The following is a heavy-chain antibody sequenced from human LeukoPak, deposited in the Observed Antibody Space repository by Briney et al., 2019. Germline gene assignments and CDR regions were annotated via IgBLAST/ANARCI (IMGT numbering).Heavy chain of an antibody. J-gene: IGHJ4*02. CDR2: IYYSGST. CDR1: GGSISSGDYY. Sequence: SETLSLTCTVSGGSISSGDYYWSWIRQPPGKGLEWIGYIYYSGSTYYNPCLKSRVTISVDTSKNQFSLKLSSVTAADTAVYYCARNRADFNLAADYFDYWGQGTLVTVSS. V-gene: IGHV4-30-4*01. CDR3: ARNRADFNLAADYFDY. D-gene: IGHD1-1*01.